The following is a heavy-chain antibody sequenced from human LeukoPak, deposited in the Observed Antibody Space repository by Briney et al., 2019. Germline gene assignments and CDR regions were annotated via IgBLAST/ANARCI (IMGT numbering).Heavy chain of an antibody. J-gene: IGHJ5*02. CDR3: ARDIWSIAAAGRGGFDP. CDR2: IIPIFGTA. CDR1: GGTFSSYA. D-gene: IGHD6-13*01. Sequence: ASVKVSCKASGGTFSSYATSWVRQAPGQGLEWMGGIIPIFGTANYAQKFQGRVTITADESTSTAYMELSSLRSEDTAVYYCARDIWSIAAAGRGGFDPWGQGTLVTVSS. V-gene: IGHV1-69*13.